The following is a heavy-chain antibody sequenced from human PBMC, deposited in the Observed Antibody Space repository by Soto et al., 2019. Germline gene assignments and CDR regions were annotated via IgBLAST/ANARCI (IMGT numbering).Heavy chain of an antibody. V-gene: IGHV4-39*01. CDR2: IYYSGST. J-gene: IGHJ5*02. Sequence: PSETLSLTCTVSGGSISSSSYYWGWIRQPPGKGLEWIGSIYYSGSTYYNPSLKSRVTISVDTSKNQFSLKLSSVTAADTAVYYCARPDPLNWFDPCGQGSLVTVSS. CDR1: GGSISSSSYY. CDR3: ARPDPLNWFDP.